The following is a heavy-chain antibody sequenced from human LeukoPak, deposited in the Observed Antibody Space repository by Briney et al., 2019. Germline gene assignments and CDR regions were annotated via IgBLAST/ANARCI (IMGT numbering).Heavy chain of an antibody. D-gene: IGHD5-18*01. CDR3: ARARLPSGYSYGPVVLYYFDY. CDR1: GGSISSSSYY. Sequence: KPSETLSLTCTVSGGSISSSSYYWGWIRQPPGKGLEWIGSIYYSGSTYYNPSLKSRVTISVDRSKNQFSLKLSSVTAADTAVYYCARARLPSGYSYGPVVLYYFDYWGQGTLVTVSS. CDR2: IYYSGST. J-gene: IGHJ4*02. V-gene: IGHV4-39*07.